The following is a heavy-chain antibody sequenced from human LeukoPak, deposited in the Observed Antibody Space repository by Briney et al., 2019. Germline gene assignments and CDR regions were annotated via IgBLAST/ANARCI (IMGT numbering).Heavy chain of an antibody. CDR3: ARASGDYYDSSGYYYGGNWFDP. V-gene: IGHV4-4*02. D-gene: IGHD3-22*01. Sequence: SSETLSLTCAVSGGSISSTNWWNWVRQPPGKGLEWIGEIYYSGSTNYNPSLKSRVTISVDASKNQFSLKLSSVTAADTAVYYCARASGDYYDSSGYYYGGNWFDPWGQGTLVTVSS. J-gene: IGHJ5*02. CDR1: GGSISSTNW. CDR2: IYYSGST.